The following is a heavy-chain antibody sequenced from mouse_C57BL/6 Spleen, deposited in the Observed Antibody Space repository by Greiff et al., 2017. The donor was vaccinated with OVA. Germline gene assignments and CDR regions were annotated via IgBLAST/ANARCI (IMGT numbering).Heavy chain of an antibody. D-gene: IGHD2-5*01. J-gene: IGHJ4*01. Sequence: DVQLQESGPGMVKPSQSLSLTCTVTGYSITSGYDWHWIRHFPGNKLEWMGYISYSGSTNYNPSLKSRISITHDTSKNHFFLKLNSVTTEDTATYYCARGGGYSNYFDYWGQGTSVTVSS. CDR2: ISYSGST. CDR1: GYSITSGYD. V-gene: IGHV3-1*01. CDR3: ARGGGYSNYFDY.